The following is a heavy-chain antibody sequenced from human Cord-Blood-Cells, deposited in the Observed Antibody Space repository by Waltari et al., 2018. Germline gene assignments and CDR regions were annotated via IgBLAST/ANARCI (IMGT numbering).Heavy chain of an antibody. CDR1: GGPISSSSYY. J-gene: IGHJ3*02. V-gene: IGHV4-39*01. Sequence: QLQLQESGPGLVKPSETLSLTCTVSGGPISSSSYYWGWIRQPPGKGLEWIGSIYYSGSTYYTPSLKSRVTISVDTSKNQFSLKLSSVTAADTAVYYCARWYITGTKVIAFDIWGQGTMVTVSS. D-gene: IGHD1-7*01. CDR3: ARWYITGTKVIAFDI. CDR2: IYYSGST.